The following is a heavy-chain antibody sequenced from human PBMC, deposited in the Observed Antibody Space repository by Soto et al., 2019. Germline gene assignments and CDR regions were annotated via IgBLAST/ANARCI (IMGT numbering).Heavy chain of an antibody. CDR2: FDPEDGET. V-gene: IGHV1-24*01. CDR1: GYTLTELS. Sequence: GASVKVSWKVSGYTLTELSMHWVRQAPGKGLEWMGGFDPEDGETIYAQKFQGRVTMTEDTSTDTAYMELSSLRSEDTAVYYCATVPGRISVAVAGAGFDYWGQGTLVTVSS. CDR3: ATVPGRISVAVAGAGFDY. D-gene: IGHD6-19*01. J-gene: IGHJ4*02.